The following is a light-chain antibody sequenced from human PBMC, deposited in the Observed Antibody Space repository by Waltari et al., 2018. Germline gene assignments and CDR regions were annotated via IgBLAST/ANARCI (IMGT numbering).Light chain of an antibody. CDR1: SLRRFY. Sequence: SSELTQDPSVSVALGPTVRITCQGDSLRRFYASWYQQSPGQAPILVLYGQNNRPSGIPDRFSGSTSGNTASLTITGAQAEDEADYYCHSRDTSSTRVFGGGTRLTV. CDR3: HSRDTSSTRV. V-gene: IGLV3-19*01. CDR2: GQN. J-gene: IGLJ2*01.